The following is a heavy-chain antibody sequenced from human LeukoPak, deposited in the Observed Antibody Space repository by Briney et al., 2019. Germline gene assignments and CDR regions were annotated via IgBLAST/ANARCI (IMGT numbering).Heavy chain of an antibody. CDR2: VSHDGTNQ. Sequence: PGGSLRLSCAASGFIFNSYAMHWVRQAPGKGLEWVAIVSHDGTNQYYADSVKGRFTISKDNSRNTVSLQMRSLGRDDTGIYYCVREATTSTTFGEVDVPFDYWGKGTLVIVSS. J-gene: IGHJ4*02. V-gene: IGHV3-30-3*01. D-gene: IGHD3-16*01. CDR1: GFIFNSYA. CDR3: VREATTSTTFGEVDVPFDY.